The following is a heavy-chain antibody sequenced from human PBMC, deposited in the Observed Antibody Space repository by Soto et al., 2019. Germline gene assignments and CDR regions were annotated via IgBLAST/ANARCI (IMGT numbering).Heavy chain of an antibody. Sequence: GGSLRLSCAASGFTFSKYAMSWVRQAPGKGLEWVSSISTSGDNGYYADSVKGRFTISRDNSKNTLYLQMNSLRAEDTAVYYCAKKIYDSSSNPSGQGTLVTVST. CDR3: AKKIYDSSSNP. CDR1: GFTFSKYA. D-gene: IGHD3-22*01. V-gene: IGHV3-23*01. J-gene: IGHJ5*02. CDR2: ISTSGDNG.